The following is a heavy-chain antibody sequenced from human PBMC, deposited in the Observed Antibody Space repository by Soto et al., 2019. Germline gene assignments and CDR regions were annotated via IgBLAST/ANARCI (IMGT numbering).Heavy chain of an antibody. D-gene: IGHD3-16*01. CDR3: ERRLDDRADEGFDV. J-gene: IGHJ3*01. V-gene: IGHV1-69*18. CDR2: IIPLFGTT. CDR1: GGTFSTYT. Sequence: QVHLVQSGAEVRKPGSSVKVSCKTSGGTFSTYTIYWVRQAPGQGLEWMGRIIPLFGTTRYAQNFQDRVTITAEESTSTSYMELSSLRAEDTALYYCERRLDDRADEGFDVWGEGTAVTVSA.